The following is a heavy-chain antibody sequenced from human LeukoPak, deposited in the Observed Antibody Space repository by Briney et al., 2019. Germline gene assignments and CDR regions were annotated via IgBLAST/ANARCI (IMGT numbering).Heavy chain of an antibody. D-gene: IGHD2-2*01. CDR3: ARIRYCGGISCYYIDY. Sequence: ASVKVSCRASEYTFTGYYIHWVRQAPGQGLEWMGWIDPNTGDSNYVQKFQGRVTMTRDTSISTAYMELSRLRSDDTAFYYCARIRYCGGISCYYIDYWGQGTLVTVSA. J-gene: IGHJ4*02. V-gene: IGHV1-2*02. CDR2: IDPNTGDS. CDR1: EYTFTGYY.